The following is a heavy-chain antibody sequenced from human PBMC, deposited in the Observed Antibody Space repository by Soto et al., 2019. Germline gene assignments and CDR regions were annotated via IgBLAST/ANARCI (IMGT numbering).Heavy chain of an antibody. D-gene: IGHD4-17*01. Sequence: GGSLRLSCAASGFSFSTYPMVWVRQAPGKRLEAVSSISGSGGKTYYKDPVKGRFTISRDNSKNTVDLQMNSLRPEDTAVYYCAKILSTVTTYYYCMDVWGQGTTGTVSS. CDR3: AKILSTVTTYYYCMDV. V-gene: IGHV3-23*01. J-gene: IGHJ6*02. CDR2: ISGSGGKT. CDR1: GFSFSTYP.